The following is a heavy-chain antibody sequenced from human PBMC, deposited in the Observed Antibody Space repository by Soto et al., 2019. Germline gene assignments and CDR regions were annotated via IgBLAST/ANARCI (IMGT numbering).Heavy chain of an antibody. CDR3: ARGDGSGSYTIYYYSGIGV. J-gene: IGHJ6*02. V-gene: IGHV1-3*01. CDR2: INAGNGNT. CDR1: GYTFTSYA. Sequence: ASVKVSCKASGYTFTSYAMHWVRQAPGQRLEWMGWINAGNGNTKYSQKFQGRVTITRDTSASTAYMELSSLRSEDTAVYYCARGDGSGSYTIYYYSGIGVWGQGTTVTVSS. D-gene: IGHD3-10*01.